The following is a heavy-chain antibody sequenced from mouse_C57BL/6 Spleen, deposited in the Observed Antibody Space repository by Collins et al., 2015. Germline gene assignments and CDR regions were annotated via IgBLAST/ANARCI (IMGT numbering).Heavy chain of an antibody. CDR1: GYSFTDYI. CDR3: ALWLRRGYYAMDY. V-gene: IGHV1-39*01. J-gene: IGHJ4*01. CDR2: INPYYGST. Sequence: EIQLQQTGPELVKPGASVKISCKASGYSFTDYIMLWVKQSHGKSLEWIGNINPYYGSTSYNLKFKGKATLTVDKSSSTAYMQLNSLTSEDSAVYYCALWLRRGYYAMDYWGQGTSVTVSS. D-gene: IGHD2-2*01.